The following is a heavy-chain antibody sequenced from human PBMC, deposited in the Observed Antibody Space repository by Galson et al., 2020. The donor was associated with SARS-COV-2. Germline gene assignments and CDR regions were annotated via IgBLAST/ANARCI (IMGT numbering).Heavy chain of an antibody. Sequence: SETLHLTCTVSGDSVSSAGYYWSWLRQHPGKGPEWIGYIQSSGSTYYNPSLKSRVTISADPSKTHFSLALSSVTAADTAVYYCARVSGAYDTEYWGQGILVIVSS. D-gene: IGHD1-26*01. J-gene: IGHJ4*02. CDR2: IQSSGST. V-gene: IGHV4-31*03. CDR1: GDSVSSAGYY. CDR3: ARVSGAYDTEY.